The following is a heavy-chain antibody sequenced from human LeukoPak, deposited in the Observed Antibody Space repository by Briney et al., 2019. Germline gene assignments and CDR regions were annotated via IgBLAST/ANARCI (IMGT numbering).Heavy chain of an antibody. D-gene: IGHD3-22*01. J-gene: IGHJ4*02. Sequence: PGGSLRLSCAASGFTFSTYAMNWVRQAPGKGLEWVSAISDSGGSTYYADSVKGRFTISRDNSKNTLYLQMNSLRAEDTAVYYCAKYYYDSSGYFPDYFDYWGQGTLVTVSS. CDR2: ISDSGGST. CDR1: GFTFSTYA. V-gene: IGHV3-23*01. CDR3: AKYYYDSSGYFPDYFDY.